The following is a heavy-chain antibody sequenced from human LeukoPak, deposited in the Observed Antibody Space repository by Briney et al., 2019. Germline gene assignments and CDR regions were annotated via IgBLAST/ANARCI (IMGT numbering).Heavy chain of an antibody. J-gene: IGHJ4*02. D-gene: IGHD3-10*01. Sequence: ASVTVSCKASGYTFTSYYMHWVRQAPGQGLEWMGIIKPRGGSTSYAQKFQGRVTMTRDTSTSTVYIELSSLRSEDTAVYYCARAVNGSGSYYNELDYWGQGTLVTVSS. CDR3: ARAVNGSGSYYNELDY. CDR1: GYTFTSYY. V-gene: IGHV1-46*01. CDR2: IKPRGGST.